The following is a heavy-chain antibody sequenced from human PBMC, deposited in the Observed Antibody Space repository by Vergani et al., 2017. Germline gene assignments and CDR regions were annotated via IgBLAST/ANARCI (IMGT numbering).Heavy chain of an antibody. CDR1: GGSFSGYY. D-gene: IGHD6-13*01. CDR2: INHSGST. CDR3: ARGYSSSWYFPRNYYYGMDV. Sequence: QVQLQQWGAGLLKPSETLSLTCAVYGGSFSGYYWSWIRQPPGKGLEWIGEINHSGSTNYNPSLKSRVTISVDTSKNQFSLKLSSVTAADTAVDYCARGYSSSWYFPRNYYYGMDVWGQGTTVTVSS. V-gene: IGHV4-34*01. J-gene: IGHJ6*02.